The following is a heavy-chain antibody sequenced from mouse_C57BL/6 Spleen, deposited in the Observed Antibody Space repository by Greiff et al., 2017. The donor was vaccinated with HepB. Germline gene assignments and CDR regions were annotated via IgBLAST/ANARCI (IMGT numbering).Heavy chain of an antibody. CDR1: GFTFSSYT. D-gene: IGHD1-1*01. J-gene: IGHJ1*03. CDR2: ISGGGGNT. V-gene: IGHV5-9*01. CDR3: ARQTTVVARYWYFDV. Sequence: EVHLVESGGGLVKPGGSLKLSCAASGFTFSSYTMSWVRQTPEKRLEWVATISGGGGNTYYPDSVKGRFTISRDNAKNTLYLQMSSLRSEDTALYYCARQTTVVARYWYFDVWGTGTTVTVSS.